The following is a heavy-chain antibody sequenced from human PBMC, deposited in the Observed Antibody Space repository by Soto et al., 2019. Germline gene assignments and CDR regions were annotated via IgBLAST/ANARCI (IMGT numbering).Heavy chain of an antibody. CDR1: GFTFSSYA. CDR3: AGGGSGGWYYFDY. Sequence: GSLRLCCAASGFTFSSYAMSWVLQSPGKGLEWVSAISGSGGSTYYADSVKGRFTISRDNSKNTLYLQMNSLRAEDTAVYYCAGGGSGGWYYFDYWGQGTLVTVSS. V-gene: IGHV3-23*01. D-gene: IGHD6-19*01. J-gene: IGHJ4*02. CDR2: ISGSGGST.